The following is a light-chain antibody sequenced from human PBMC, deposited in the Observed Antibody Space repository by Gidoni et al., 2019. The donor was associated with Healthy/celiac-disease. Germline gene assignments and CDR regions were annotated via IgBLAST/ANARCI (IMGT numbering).Light chain of an antibody. Sequence: EIVLTQSPATLSLSPGERATLHCRASQSVSSYLAWYQQKPGQAPRLLIYDASNRATGIPARFSGSGSGTDFTLTISSLEPEDFAVYYCQQRSNWPPLTFXGXTKVEIK. CDR1: QSVSSY. CDR3: QQRSNWPPLT. V-gene: IGKV3-11*01. CDR2: DAS. J-gene: IGKJ4*01.